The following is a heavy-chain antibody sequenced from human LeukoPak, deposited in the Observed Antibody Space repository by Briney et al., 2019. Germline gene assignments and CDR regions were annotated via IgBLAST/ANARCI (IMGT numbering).Heavy chain of an antibody. D-gene: IGHD1-1*01. V-gene: IGHV3-30*18. CDR1: GFTFSSYG. CDR3: AKDIANDPYYFDY. J-gene: IGHJ4*02. CDR2: ISYDGGNK. Sequence: PGGSLRLSCAASGFTFSSYGMHWVRQAPGKGLEWVAVISYDGGNKYYADSVKGRFTISRDNSKNTLYLQMNSLRAEDTAVYYCAKDIANDPYYFDYWGQGTLVTVSS.